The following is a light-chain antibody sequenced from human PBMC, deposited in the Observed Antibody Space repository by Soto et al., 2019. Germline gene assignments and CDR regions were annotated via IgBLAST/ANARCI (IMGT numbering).Light chain of an antibody. CDR3: SSYAGSNTFI. V-gene: IGLV2-8*01. CDR2: EVS. J-gene: IGLJ2*01. CDR1: SSDVGGYNY. Sequence: QSALTQPPSASGSPGQSVTISCTGTSSDVGGYNYVSWYQQYPGKAPKLMIYEVSKGPSGVPDRFSGSKSGNTASLTVSGLQAEDAADYYCSSYAGSNTFIFGGGTKLTVL.